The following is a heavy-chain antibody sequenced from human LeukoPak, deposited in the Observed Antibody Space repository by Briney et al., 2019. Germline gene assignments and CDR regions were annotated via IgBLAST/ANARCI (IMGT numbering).Heavy chain of an antibody. V-gene: IGHV1-69*04. J-gene: IGHJ4*02. CDR1: GGTFSSYA. D-gene: IGHD3-22*01. CDR2: IIPILGIA. CDR3: ARDLYYYDSSGYYSPGY. Sequence: ASVKVSCKASGGTFSSYAISWVRQAPGQGLEWMGRIIPILGIANYAQKFQGRVTITADESTSTAYMELSSLRSEDTAVYYCARDLYYYDSSGYYSPGYWGQGTLVTVSS.